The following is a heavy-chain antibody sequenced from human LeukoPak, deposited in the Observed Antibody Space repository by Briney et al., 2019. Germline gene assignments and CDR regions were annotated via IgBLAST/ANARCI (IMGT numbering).Heavy chain of an antibody. Sequence: ASVKVSCKASGGTFSSYAISWVRQAPGQGLEWMGGIIPIFGTANYAQKFQGRVTITTDESTSTAYMELSSLRSEDTAVYYCARTGTTTDAFDIWGQGTMVTVSS. D-gene: IGHD1-1*01. CDR2: IIPIFGTA. V-gene: IGHV1-69*05. J-gene: IGHJ3*02. CDR3: ARTGTTTDAFDI. CDR1: GGTFSSYA.